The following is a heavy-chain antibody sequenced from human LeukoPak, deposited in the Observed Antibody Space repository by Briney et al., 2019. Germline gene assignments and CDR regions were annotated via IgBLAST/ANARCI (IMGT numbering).Heavy chain of an antibody. D-gene: IGHD4-23*01. CDR1: GFTFSSYA. Sequence: PGGSLRLSCAASGFTFSSYAMSWVRQAPGKGLEWVSAISGSGGSTYYADSVQGRFTISRDNSKNTLYLQMNSLRAEDTAVYYCAKGDPVGGNPPPNYWGQGTLVTVSS. CDR3: AKGDPVGGNPPPNY. V-gene: IGHV3-23*01. J-gene: IGHJ4*02. CDR2: ISGSGGST.